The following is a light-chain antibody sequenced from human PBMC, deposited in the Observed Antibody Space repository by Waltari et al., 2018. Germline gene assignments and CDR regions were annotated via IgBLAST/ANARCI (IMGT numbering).Light chain of an antibody. CDR2: EVS. V-gene: IGLV2-14*01. J-gene: IGLJ2*01. CDR1: SSDVGGYNY. Sequence: QSALTQPASVSGSPGQSITISCTGTSSDVGGYNYVSWYQQPPGKAPKLVIFEVSNRPSGVSKRFSGSKSGNTASLTIFGLQDEDEADYYCSSSTSTSTSVVFGGGTKLTVL. CDR3: SSSTSTSTSVV.